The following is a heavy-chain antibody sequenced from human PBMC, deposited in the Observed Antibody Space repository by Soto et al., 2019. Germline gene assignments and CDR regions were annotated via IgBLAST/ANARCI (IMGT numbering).Heavy chain of an antibody. Sequence: QVQLVESGGGVVQPGMSLRLSCAASGFSFSAYGMHWVRQAPGKGLEWVAVIWPDGSNEYYADSVKGRFTISRDNAMNTLFLQMDSLRAEDTAVYFCAKDEGPVHDTSGVPRFDPWGQGTLVTVSS. CDR1: GFSFSAYG. J-gene: IGHJ5*02. D-gene: IGHD3-22*01. CDR2: IWPDGSNE. CDR3: AKDEGPVHDTSGVPRFDP. V-gene: IGHV3-33*06.